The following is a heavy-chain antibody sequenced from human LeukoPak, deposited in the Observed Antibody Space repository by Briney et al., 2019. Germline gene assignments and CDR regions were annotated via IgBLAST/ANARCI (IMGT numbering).Heavy chain of an antibody. J-gene: IGHJ6*03. CDR2: IYTSGST. V-gene: IGHV4-4*07. D-gene: IGHD3-10*01. CDR1: GGSISSYY. CDR3: ARLHGSGSNHYYYYMDV. Sequence: SETLSLTCTVSGGSISSYYWSWIRQPAGKGLEWIGRIYTSGSTNYNPSLKSRVTMSVDTSKNQFSLKLSSVTAADTAVYYCARLHGSGSNHYYYYMDVWGKGTTVTVSS.